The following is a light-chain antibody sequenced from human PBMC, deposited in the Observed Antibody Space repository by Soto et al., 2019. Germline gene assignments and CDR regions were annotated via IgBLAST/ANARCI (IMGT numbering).Light chain of an antibody. CDR1: SSDVGGYNF. CDR3: CSYAGNSVV. J-gene: IGLJ2*01. Sequence: QSALTQPRSVSGSPGQSVTISCTGTSSDVGGYNFVSWYQQHPGKVPKLLIYDVSKRPSGVPDRFSGSKSGNTASLTISGLQAEDEADYYCCSYAGNSVVFGGGTKLTVL. V-gene: IGLV2-11*01. CDR2: DVS.